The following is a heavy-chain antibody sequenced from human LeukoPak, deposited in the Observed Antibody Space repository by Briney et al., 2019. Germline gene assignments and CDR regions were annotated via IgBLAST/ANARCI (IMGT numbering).Heavy chain of an antibody. J-gene: IGHJ4*02. Sequence: PSETLSLTCAVYGGSFSGYYWSWIRQPPGKGLEWIGEINHSGSTNYNPSLKSRVTISVDTSKNQFSLKLSSVTAADTAVYYCARHPPRGYCGGDCYLLPDYWGQGTLVTVSS. V-gene: IGHV4-34*01. CDR2: INHSGST. CDR3: ARHPPRGYCGGDCYLLPDY. D-gene: IGHD2-21*02. CDR1: GGSFSGYY.